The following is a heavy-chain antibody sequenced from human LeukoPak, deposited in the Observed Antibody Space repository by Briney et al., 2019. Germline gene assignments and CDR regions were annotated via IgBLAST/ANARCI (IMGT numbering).Heavy chain of an antibody. D-gene: IGHD5-18*01. Sequence: ASVKVSCKTSGYTFTSYGISWVRQAPGQGLEWMGWISTYNGNTNYAQKLQGRVTMTTDTSTTTAYMELRSLRSDDSAVYYCARRGGQLWPLDYRGQGTLVTVSS. CDR2: ISTYNGNT. V-gene: IGHV1-18*04. CDR3: ARRGGQLWPLDY. CDR1: GYTFTSYG. J-gene: IGHJ4*02.